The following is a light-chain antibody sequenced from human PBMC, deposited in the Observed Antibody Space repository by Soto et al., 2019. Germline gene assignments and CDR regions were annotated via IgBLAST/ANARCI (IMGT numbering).Light chain of an antibody. CDR3: QCYDSSLSGWV. V-gene: IGLV1-40*01. Sequence: QSVLTQPPSVSGAPGQRVTISCTGSSNIGAGYDVHWYQQLPGTAPKLLIYGNSNRPSGVPDRFSGSKSGTSASLAITGLQAEDEANYYCQCYDSSLSGWVFGGGTKLTVL. CDR1: SNIGAGYD. J-gene: IGLJ3*02. CDR2: GNS.